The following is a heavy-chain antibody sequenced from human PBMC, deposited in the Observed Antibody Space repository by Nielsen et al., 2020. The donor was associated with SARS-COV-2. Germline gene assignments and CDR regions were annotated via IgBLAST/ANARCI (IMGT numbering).Heavy chain of an antibody. Sequence: ASVKVSCKASGGTFSSYAISWVRQAPGQGLEWMGIINPSGGSTSYAQKFQGRVTMTRDTSTSTVYMELSSLRSEDTAVYYCARVWGDYGRSRYYGMDVWGQGTTVTVSS. CDR3: ARVWGDYGRSRYYGMDV. J-gene: IGHJ6*02. D-gene: IGHD4-17*01. V-gene: IGHV1-46*01. CDR2: INPSGGST. CDR1: GGTFSSYA.